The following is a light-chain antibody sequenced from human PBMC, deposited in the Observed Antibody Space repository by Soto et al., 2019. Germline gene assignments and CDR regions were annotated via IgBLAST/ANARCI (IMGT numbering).Light chain of an antibody. V-gene: IGKV3-20*01. Sequence: EIVLTQTPGTLSLSPGERATLSCRASQSVGGSYLAWFQQKPGQAPRLLIYVASTRATGGPDRFRGSGSATDFSLTINRLEPEDLAVYYCQHYGSSPWTFGQGTKVEIK. CDR3: QHYGSSPWT. J-gene: IGKJ1*01. CDR2: VAS. CDR1: QSVGGSY.